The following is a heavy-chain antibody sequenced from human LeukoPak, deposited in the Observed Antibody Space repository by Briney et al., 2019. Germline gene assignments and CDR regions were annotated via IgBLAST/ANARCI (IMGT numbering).Heavy chain of an antibody. J-gene: IGHJ6*02. CDR3: ASASLRHYYYYGMDV. D-gene: IGHD5-12*01. V-gene: IGHV4-59*08. CDR1: GGSISSFY. CDR2: IYYSGST. Sequence: SGTPSLTCTVSGGSISSFYWGWVRQPPGKGLGWVGYIYYSGSTNYNPSLKSRVTLSVDTSKNQFSLKLSSVTAADTAVYYCASASLRHYYYYGMDVWGQGTTVTVSS.